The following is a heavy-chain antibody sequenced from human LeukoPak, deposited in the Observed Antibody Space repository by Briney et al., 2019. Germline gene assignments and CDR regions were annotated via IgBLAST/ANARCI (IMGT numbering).Heavy chain of an antibody. V-gene: IGHV3-21*01. Sequence: GGSLRLSCVASGFTFSSYSMNWVRQAPGKGLEWVSSISSSSSYIYYADPVKGRFTISRDNAKNSLYLQMNSLRAEDTAVYYCARESVYDFWSGYYRFRFDPWGQGTLVTVSS. CDR2: ISSSSSYI. J-gene: IGHJ5*02. CDR3: ARESVYDFWSGYYRFRFDP. CDR1: GFTFSSYS. D-gene: IGHD3-3*01.